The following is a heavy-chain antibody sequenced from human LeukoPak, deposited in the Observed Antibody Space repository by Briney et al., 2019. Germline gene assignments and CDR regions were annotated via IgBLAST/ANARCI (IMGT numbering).Heavy chain of an antibody. CDR1: GYSFTSYW. D-gene: IGHD2-2*01. CDR3: ARQAPLGYCSSTSCPKGFDY. V-gene: IGHV5-51*01. CDR2: IYPGDSDT. Sequence: GESLKISCKGSGYSFTSYWIGWVRQMPGKGLEWMGIIYPGDSDTRYSPPFQGQVTISADKSISTAYLQWSSLRASDTAMYYCARQAPLGYCSSTSCPKGFDYWGQGTLVTVSS. J-gene: IGHJ4*02.